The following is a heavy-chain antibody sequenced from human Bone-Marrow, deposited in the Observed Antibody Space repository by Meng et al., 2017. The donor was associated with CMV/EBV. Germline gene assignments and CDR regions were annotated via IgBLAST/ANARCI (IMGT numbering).Heavy chain of an antibody. Sequence: SETLSLTCTVSGGSISSGDYYWSWIRQPPGKGLEWIASIYYSGSTYYNPSLKSRVTISVDTFKNQFSLKLTSVTAADTAVYYCARIGYNWNLFDYWGQGTLVTVSS. J-gene: IGHJ4*02. CDR3: ARIGYNWNLFDY. CDR1: GGSISSGDYY. D-gene: IGHD1-20*01. CDR2: IYYSGST. V-gene: IGHV4-39*07.